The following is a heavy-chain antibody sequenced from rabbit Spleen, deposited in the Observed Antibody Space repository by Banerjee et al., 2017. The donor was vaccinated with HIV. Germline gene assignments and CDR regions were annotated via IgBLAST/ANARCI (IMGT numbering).Heavy chain of an antibody. CDR1: GFSFSSSDY. Sequence: QSLEESGGDLVKPGASLTLTCTASGFSFSSSDYMCWVRQAPGKGLELIACIYTSSGSTWSANWQKGRFTISETSSTTVTLQMTSLTAAATASFFCVREAGYGGYGDGNLWGPGTLVTVS. CDR3: VREAGYGGYGDGNL. V-gene: IGHV1S40*01. D-gene: IGHD6-1*01. J-gene: IGHJ4*01. CDR2: IYTSSGST.